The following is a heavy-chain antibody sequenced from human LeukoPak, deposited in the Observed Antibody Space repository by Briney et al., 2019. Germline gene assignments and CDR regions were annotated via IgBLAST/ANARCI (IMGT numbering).Heavy chain of an antibody. J-gene: IGHJ6*03. Sequence: SETLSLTCTVSGGSISSYYWSWIRQPPGKGLEWIGYIYYSGSTSYNPSLKSRVTISVDTSKNQFSLKLSSVTAADTAVYYCARGGASYPYYYYYMDVWGKGTTVTVSS. D-gene: IGHD1-26*01. V-gene: IGHV4-59*08. CDR2: IYYSGST. CDR3: ARGGASYPYYYYYMDV. CDR1: GGSISSYY.